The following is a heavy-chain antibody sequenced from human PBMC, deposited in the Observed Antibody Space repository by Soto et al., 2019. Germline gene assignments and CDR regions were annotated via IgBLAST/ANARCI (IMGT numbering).Heavy chain of an antibody. D-gene: IGHD3-3*01. J-gene: IGHJ6*02. CDR1: GGSFIGYY. CDR2: INHSGST. CDR3: AERPITVFAVVTSGLDV. V-gene: IGHV4-34*01. Sequence: QVQLQQWGAGLLKPSETLSLTCAVYGGSFIGYYWSWIRQPPGKGLEWIGEINHSGSTNYNPSLKGRVNISVDRSTNEFPLKLTSVTAADTAVYYCAERPITVFAVVTSGLDVWGQGTTVTVSS.